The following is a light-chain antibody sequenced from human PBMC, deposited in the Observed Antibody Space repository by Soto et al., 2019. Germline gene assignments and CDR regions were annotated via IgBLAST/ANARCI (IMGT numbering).Light chain of an antibody. Sequence: EIVMKQSPATLSVSPGERATLSCRASQSVSSNLAWYQQKPGQAPRLLIYGASTRATGIPARFSGSGSGTEFTLTISSLQSEDFAVYYCQQYNNWPSTFAQGTKVDIK. V-gene: IGKV3-15*01. J-gene: IGKJ1*01. CDR2: GAS. CDR1: QSVSSN. CDR3: QQYNNWPST.